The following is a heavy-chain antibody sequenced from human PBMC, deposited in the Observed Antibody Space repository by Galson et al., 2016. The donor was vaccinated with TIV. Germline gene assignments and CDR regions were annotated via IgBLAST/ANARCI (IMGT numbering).Heavy chain of an antibody. Sequence: TLSLTCSVFGGSISKGDYYWPWIRQPPGKGLEWIGYVYYSGATTYNPSLKRRVTLSEDRSTNQFSLRLNSVTAADTAVYSCARCRGDYYYGIDVWVQGTTVTVSS. CDR1: GGSISKGDYY. V-gene: IGHV4-30-4*08. CDR3: ARCRGDYYYGIDV. J-gene: IGHJ6*02. CDR2: VYYSGAT. D-gene: IGHD3-10*01.